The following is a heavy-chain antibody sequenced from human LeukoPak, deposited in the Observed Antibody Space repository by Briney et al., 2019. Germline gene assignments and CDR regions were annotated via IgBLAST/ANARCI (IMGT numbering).Heavy chain of an antibody. J-gene: IGHJ5*02. CDR1: GGSISSYY. D-gene: IGHD6-19*01. Sequence: PSETLSLTCTVSGGSISSYYWSWIRQPPGKGLEWIGYIYYSGSTNYNPSLKSRVTISVDTSKNQFSLKLSSVTAADTAVYYCARHHRDYSSGWSSWTWFDPWGQGTLVTVSS. CDR3: ARHHRDYSSGWSSWTWFDP. CDR2: IYYSGST. V-gene: IGHV4-59*08.